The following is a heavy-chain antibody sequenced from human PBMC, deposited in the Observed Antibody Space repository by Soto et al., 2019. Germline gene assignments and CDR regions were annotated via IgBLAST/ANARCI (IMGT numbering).Heavy chain of an antibody. Sequence: EVQLLESGGGLVQPGGSLRLSCAASGFTFSSYAMSWVRQAPGKGLEWVSAISGSGGSTYYADSVKGRFTISRDNSKNTLYLQMNSLRAEDTAVYYCAKEPISYDFWSGQIPYYFDYWGQGTLVTVSS. J-gene: IGHJ4*02. D-gene: IGHD3-3*01. CDR1: GFTFSSYA. CDR2: ISGSGGST. V-gene: IGHV3-23*01. CDR3: AKEPISYDFWSGQIPYYFDY.